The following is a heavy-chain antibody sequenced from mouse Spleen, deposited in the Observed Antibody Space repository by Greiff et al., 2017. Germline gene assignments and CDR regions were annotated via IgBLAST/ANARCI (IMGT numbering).Heavy chain of an antibody. CDR2: IDPENGDT. CDR1: GFNIKDYY. CDR3: ISPYYFDY. Sequence: EVQLQQSGAELVRSGASVKLSCTASGFNIKDYYMHWVKQRPEQGLEWIGWIDPENGDTEYAPKFQGKATMTADTSSNTAYLQLSSLTSEDTAVYYCISPYYFDYWGQDTTLTVSS. V-gene: IGHV14-4*02. J-gene: IGHJ2*01.